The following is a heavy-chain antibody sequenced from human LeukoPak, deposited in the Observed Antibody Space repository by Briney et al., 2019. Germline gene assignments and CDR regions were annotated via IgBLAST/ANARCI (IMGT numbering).Heavy chain of an antibody. CDR3: ACLTTADAFDI. CDR1: GGSIGSYY. CDR2: IYDSGST. J-gene: IGHJ3*02. V-gene: IGHV4-59*01. D-gene: IGHD3-22*01. Sequence: SETLSLTCTVSGGSIGSYYWSWIRQPPGKGLEWIVYIYDSGSTNYNPSLKSRVTISVDTSKNQFSLKLSSVTAADTAVYYCACLTTADAFDIWGQGTMVTVSS.